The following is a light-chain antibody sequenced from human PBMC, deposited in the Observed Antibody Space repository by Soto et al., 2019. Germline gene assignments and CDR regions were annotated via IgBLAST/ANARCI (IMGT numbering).Light chain of an antibody. V-gene: IGKV3-20*01. J-gene: IGKJ4*01. CDR3: QQFSSYPLT. CDR2: AAS. CDR1: QSVSSYY. Sequence: IVLTQSPAILSFSLGDRDTLSCRASQSVSSYYLAWYQQKPGQAPRLLIYAASSRATGIPDRFSGSGSGTDFTLTISRLEPEDFAVYYCQQFSSYPLTFGGGTKVDIK.